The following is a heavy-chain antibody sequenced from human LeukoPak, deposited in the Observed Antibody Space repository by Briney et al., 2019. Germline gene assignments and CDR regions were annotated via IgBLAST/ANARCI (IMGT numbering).Heavy chain of an antibody. CDR1: GFTLTNYA. J-gene: IGHJ6*02. D-gene: IGHD6-19*01. Sequence: QPGGSLRLSCATSGFTLTNYAMHWVRQPAGEGLEWVSALGTAGDTFYPGSVKGRFSISRDNSKNTLYLQMNSLRAEDTAVYYCAKDGRQWLVLWSDYYYGMDVWGQGTTVTVSS. V-gene: IGHV3-13*01. CDR2: LGTAGDT. CDR3: AKDGRQWLVLWSDYYYGMDV.